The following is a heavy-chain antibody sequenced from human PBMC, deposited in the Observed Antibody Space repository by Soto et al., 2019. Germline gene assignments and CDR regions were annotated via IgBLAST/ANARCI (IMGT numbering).Heavy chain of an antibody. CDR3: ARVRGWEQQLDYYFDY. J-gene: IGHJ4*02. CDR1: GYTFTIYG. V-gene: IGHV1-69*13. CDR2: IIPIFGTA. Sequence: GPSVKVSCKAAGYTFTIYGISLVRQAPGQGLEWMGGIIPIFGTANYAQKFQGRVTITADESTSTAYMELSSLRSEDTAVYYCARVRGWEQQLDYYFDYWGRGTLVTVSS. D-gene: IGHD6-13*01.